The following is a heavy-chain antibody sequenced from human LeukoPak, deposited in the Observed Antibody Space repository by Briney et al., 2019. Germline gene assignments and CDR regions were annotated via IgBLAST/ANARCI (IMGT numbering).Heavy chain of an antibody. CDR1: GYTLTELS. CDR3: ATETISSSPNYYYYMDV. D-gene: IGHD6-6*01. V-gene: IGHV1-24*01. J-gene: IGHJ6*03. Sequence: ASVKVSCKVSGYTLTELSMHWVRQAPGKGLEWMGGFDPEDGETIYAQKFQGRVTMTEDTSTATAYMELSSLRSEDTAVYYCATETISSSPNYYYYMDVWGKGTTVTVSS. CDR2: FDPEDGET.